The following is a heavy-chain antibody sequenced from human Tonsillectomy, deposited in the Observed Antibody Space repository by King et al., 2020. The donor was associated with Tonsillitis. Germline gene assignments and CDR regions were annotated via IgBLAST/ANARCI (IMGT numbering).Heavy chain of an antibody. CDR1: GFSVSSHY. Sequence: VQLVESGGGLMQPGGSLRLSCAASGFSVSSHYMSWVRQVPGKGLEWVSVIYGGGTTYYADFVKGRFTISRDNSENTLYLQMNSLRAEDTAMYYCARVNYYDSSGYWSPYYFDYWGQGTLVTVSS. CDR2: IYGGGTT. D-gene: IGHD3-22*01. J-gene: IGHJ4*02. V-gene: IGHV3-53*01. CDR3: ARVNYYDSSGYWSPYYFDY.